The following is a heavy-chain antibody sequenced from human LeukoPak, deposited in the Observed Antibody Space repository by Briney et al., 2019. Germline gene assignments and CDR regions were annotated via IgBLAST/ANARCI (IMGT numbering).Heavy chain of an antibody. V-gene: IGHV3-23*01. CDR1: GFTFSSYA. J-gene: IGHJ5*02. CDR2: ISGSGGST. CDR3: ARDGANDFWSGYPGNWFDP. Sequence: GGSLRLSCAASGFTFSSYAMSWVRQAPGKGLEWVSAISGSGGSTYYADSVKGRFTISRDNAKNSLYLQMNSLRAEDTAVYYCARDGANDFWSGYPGNWFDPWAREPWSPSPQ. D-gene: IGHD3-3*01.